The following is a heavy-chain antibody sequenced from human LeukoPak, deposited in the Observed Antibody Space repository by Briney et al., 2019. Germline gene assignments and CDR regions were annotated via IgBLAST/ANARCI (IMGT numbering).Heavy chain of an antibody. CDR2: MNPTSGNP. CDR3: ARNVPYSYDSSGYYPTWYFDL. Sequence: ASVKVSCKASGYTFTNYDINWLRQAPGQGLEWIGWMNPTSGNPGYAQKFQGRITMTTDTSISTAYLELSSLRSEDTAVYYCARNVPYSYDSSGYYPTWYFDLWGRGTLVTVSS. CDR1: GYTFTNYD. D-gene: IGHD3-22*01. J-gene: IGHJ2*01. V-gene: IGHV1-8*01.